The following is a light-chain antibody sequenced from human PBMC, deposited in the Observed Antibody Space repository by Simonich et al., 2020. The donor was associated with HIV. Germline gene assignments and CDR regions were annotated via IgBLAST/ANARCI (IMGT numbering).Light chain of an antibody. V-gene: IGKV4-1*01. J-gene: IGKJ2*01. CDR3: QQYYSTPYT. Sequence: DIVVTQSPDSLSMSLGERATINCKSSQSVLYSSNNKNYLAWYQQKPGQPPKLLFHWASIRESGVPDRFSGSWSGTDFTLTISSLQAEYVAVYYCQQYYSTPYTFGQGTKLEIK. CDR1: QSVLYSSNNKNY. CDR2: WAS.